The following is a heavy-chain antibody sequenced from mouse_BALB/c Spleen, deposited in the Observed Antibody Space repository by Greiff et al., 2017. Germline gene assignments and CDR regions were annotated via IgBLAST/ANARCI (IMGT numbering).Heavy chain of an antibody. CDR2: ISSGGSYT. J-gene: IGHJ4*01. D-gene: IGHD2-3*01. CDR1: GFTFSSYG. Sequence: EVQGVESGGDLVKPGGSLKLSCAASGFTFSSYGMSWVRQTPDKRLEWVATISSGGSYTYYPDSVKGRFTISRDNAKNNLYLQMSSLKSEDTAMYYCARGDGYAMDYWGQGTSVTVSS. CDR3: ARGDGYAMDY. V-gene: IGHV5-6*01.